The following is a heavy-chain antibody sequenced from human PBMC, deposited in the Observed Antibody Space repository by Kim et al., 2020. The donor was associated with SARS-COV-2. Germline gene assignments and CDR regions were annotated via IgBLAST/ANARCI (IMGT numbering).Heavy chain of an antibody. CDR3: ARALTITMVRGVRWFDP. J-gene: IGHJ5*02. V-gene: IGHV4-34*01. Sequence: SETLSLTCAVYGGSFSGYYWSWIRQPPGKGLEWIGEINHSGSTNYNPSLKSRVTISVDTSKNQFSLKLSSVTAADTAVYYCARALTITMVRGVRWFDPWGQGTLVTVSS. CDR2: INHSGST. CDR1: GGSFSGYY. D-gene: IGHD3-10*01.